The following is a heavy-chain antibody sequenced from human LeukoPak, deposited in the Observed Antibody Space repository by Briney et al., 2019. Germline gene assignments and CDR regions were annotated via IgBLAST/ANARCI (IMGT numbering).Heavy chain of an antibody. V-gene: IGHV3-23*01. CDR3: AKMEYYDSGSYSFYYMDV. CDR2: IRGSGITV. D-gene: IGHD3-10*01. CDR1: GFTLSNSA. Sequence: GGSLRLSCAASGFTLSNSALCWARQAPGKGLEWVSGIRGSGITVYYADSVKGRFTISRDNSKNMLYLQMSSLRAEDTAVYYCAKMEYYDSGSYSFYYMDVWGKGTTVTVSS. J-gene: IGHJ6*03.